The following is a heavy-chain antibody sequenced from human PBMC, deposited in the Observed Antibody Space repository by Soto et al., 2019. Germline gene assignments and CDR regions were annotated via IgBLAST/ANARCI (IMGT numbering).Heavy chain of an antibody. CDR3: ARRLGESSSWSYYDDYGMDV. J-gene: IGHJ6*02. V-gene: IGHV4-39*01. D-gene: IGHD6-13*01. Sequence: PSETLSLTCAVSGGSISSSNWWSWVRQPPGKGLEWIGSIYYSGSTYYNPSLKSRVIISVDTSKNQFSLKLSSVTAADTAVYYCARRLGESSSWSYYDDYGMDVWGQGTTVTVSS. CDR2: IYYSGST. CDR1: GGSISSSNW.